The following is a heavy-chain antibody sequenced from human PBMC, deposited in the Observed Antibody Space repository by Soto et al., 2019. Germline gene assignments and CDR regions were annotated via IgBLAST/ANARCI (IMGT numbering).Heavy chain of an antibody. CDR3: AKDPRVFGVVTIYYFDY. V-gene: IGHV3-30*18. J-gene: IGHJ4*02. CDR2: ISYDGSNK. D-gene: IGHD3-3*01. CDR1: GFTFSSYV. Sequence: PGGSLILSCAASGFTFSSYVMHWVRQTPGKGLEWVAVISYDGSNKYYADSVKGRFTISRDNSKNTLYLQMNSLRAEDTAVYYCAKDPRVFGVVTIYYFDYWGQGTLVTVSS.